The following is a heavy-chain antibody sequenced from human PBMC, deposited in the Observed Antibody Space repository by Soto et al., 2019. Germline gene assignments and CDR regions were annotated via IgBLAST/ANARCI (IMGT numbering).Heavy chain of an antibody. V-gene: IGHV3-23*01. CDR3: AKEWSQGYYFDY. CDR2: ISGGGGTT. Sequence: EVQLLESGGDLVQPGGSLRLSCAASGFAFSNYAMNWVRQAPGKGLEWVSVISGGGGTTYYADSMKGRFTISRDNSKKTLYLQMSSLRGDDTAVYYCAKEWSQGYYFDYWGQGTLVIVSS. J-gene: IGHJ4*02. CDR1: GFAFSNYA. D-gene: IGHD2-15*01.